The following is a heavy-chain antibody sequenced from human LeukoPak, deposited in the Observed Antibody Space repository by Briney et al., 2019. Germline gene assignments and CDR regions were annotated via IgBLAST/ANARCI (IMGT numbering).Heavy chain of an antibody. Sequence: SETLSLSCSVSGYSIKSGYHWGWIRQPPGRGLEWIGNIYRSGSTYYNSSLKSRVTISIDTSKNQFSLKLSSLTAADTAVYFCARINWNLDYWGQGTLVTVSS. CDR2: IYRSGST. CDR1: GYSIKSGYH. D-gene: IGHD1-20*01. V-gene: IGHV4-38-2*02. CDR3: ARINWNLDY. J-gene: IGHJ4*02.